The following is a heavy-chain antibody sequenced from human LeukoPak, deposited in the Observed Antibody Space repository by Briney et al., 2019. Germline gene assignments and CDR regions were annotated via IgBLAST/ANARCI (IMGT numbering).Heavy chain of an antibody. V-gene: IGHV3-21*01. D-gene: IGHD3-9*01. Sequence: GGSLRLSCAASGFTFSSYSMNWVRQAPGKGLEWVSSISSSSNYIHYADSVKGRFTISRDNAKNSLYLQMNSLRAEDTAVYYCAREWEYYDILTGTTASFDYWGQGTLVTVSP. CDR2: ISSSSNYI. J-gene: IGHJ4*02. CDR3: AREWEYYDILTGTTASFDY. CDR1: GFTFSSYS.